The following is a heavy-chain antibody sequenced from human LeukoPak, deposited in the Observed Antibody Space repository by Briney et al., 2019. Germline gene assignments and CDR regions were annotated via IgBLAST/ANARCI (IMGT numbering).Heavy chain of an antibody. CDR1: GYTFSSYW. D-gene: IGHD3-3*01. Sequence: GESLKISCKGSGYTFSSYWIGWVRQMPGKGLEWMGIIYPGDSDTRYSPSLQGQVTISVDTSIGTAYLQWSSLKASDTAIYYCARQNDFRLDYWGQGTLITVSS. CDR3: ARQNDFRLDY. CDR2: IYPGDSDT. J-gene: IGHJ4*02. V-gene: IGHV5-51*01.